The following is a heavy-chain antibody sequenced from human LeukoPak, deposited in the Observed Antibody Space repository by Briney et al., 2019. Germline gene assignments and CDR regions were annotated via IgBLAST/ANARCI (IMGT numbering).Heavy chain of an antibody. D-gene: IGHD2-15*01. Sequence: GGSPRLSCAASGFTFSSYAMSWVRQAPGKGLEWVSAISGSGGSTYYADSVKGRFTISRDNSKNTMYVQMNSLRAEDTAVYYCAKARYCSGGSCYHDYWGQGTLVTVSS. CDR3: AKARYCSGGSCYHDY. J-gene: IGHJ4*02. CDR2: ISGSGGST. CDR1: GFTFSSYA. V-gene: IGHV3-23*01.